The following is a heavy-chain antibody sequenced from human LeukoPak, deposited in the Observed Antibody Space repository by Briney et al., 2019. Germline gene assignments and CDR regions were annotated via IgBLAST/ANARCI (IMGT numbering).Heavy chain of an antibody. CDR2: IYYSGST. CDR3: ARVGDILLVPAALVLDP. CDR1: GGSISSYY. D-gene: IGHD2-2*01. V-gene: IGHV4-59*12. J-gene: IGHJ5*02. Sequence: SETLSLTCTVSGGSISSYYWGWIRQPPGKGLEWIGNIYYSGSTYYNPSLKSRVTISVDTSKNQFSLKLNSVTAADTAVYYCARVGDILLVPAALVLDPWGQGTLVTVSS.